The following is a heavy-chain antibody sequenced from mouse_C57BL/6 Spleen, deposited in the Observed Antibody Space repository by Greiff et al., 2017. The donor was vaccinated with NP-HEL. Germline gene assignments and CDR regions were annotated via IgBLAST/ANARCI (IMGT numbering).Heavy chain of an antibody. Sequence: QVQLKQSGAELVKPGASVKLSCKASGYTFTEYTIHWVKQRSGQGLEWIGWFYPGSGSIKYNEKFKDKATLTADKSSSAVYMELSILTSEDSAVYFCARHEDQIYDGYYDYAMGYWGQGASVTVSS. CDR3: ARHEDQIYDGYYDYAMGY. CDR2: FYPGSGSI. CDR1: GYTFTEYT. V-gene: IGHV1-62-2*01. D-gene: IGHD2-3*01. J-gene: IGHJ4*01.